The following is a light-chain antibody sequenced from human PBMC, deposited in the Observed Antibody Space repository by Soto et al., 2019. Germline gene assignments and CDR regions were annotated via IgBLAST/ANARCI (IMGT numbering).Light chain of an antibody. CDR2: DAS. J-gene: IGKJ1*01. V-gene: IGKV1-5*01. CDR3: QQYNSYSRT. Sequence: DIQMTQSPSTLSASVGDRVTITCRASQSISSWLAWYQQKPGKAPKLLIYDASSLESGVPSWCSGSGSGTEVTLTISSLQPDDFATYYCQQYNSYSRTFGQGTKVEIK. CDR1: QSISSW.